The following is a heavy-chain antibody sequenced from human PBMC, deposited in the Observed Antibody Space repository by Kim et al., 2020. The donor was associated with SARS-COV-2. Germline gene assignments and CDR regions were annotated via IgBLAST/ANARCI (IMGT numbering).Heavy chain of an antibody. Sequence: SETLSLTCTVSGGSISSGDYYWNWIRQHPGKGLEWIGYIDYSGSTYYKSSLMSRLTISIDTSRNQFSLNLNSVTAADTAVYYCARAPRYTSTWHAFDYWGQGTLVTVSS. V-gene: IGHV4-31*03. J-gene: IGHJ4*02. D-gene: IGHD6-13*01. CDR1: GGSISSGDYY. CDR2: IDYSGST. CDR3: ARAPRYTSTWHAFDY.